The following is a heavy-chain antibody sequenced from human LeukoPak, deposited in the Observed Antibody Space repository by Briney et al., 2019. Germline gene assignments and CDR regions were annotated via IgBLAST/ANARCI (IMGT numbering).Heavy chain of an antibody. Sequence: SETLSLTCAVYGGSFSGYYWSWIRQPPGKGLEWIGEINHSGSTNYNPSLKSRVTISVDTSKNQFSLKLSSVTAADTAVYYCARHPPRGYYSRYNWFDPWGQGTLVTVSS. CDR2: INHSGST. J-gene: IGHJ5*02. CDR1: GGSFSGYY. CDR3: ARHPPRGYYSRYNWFDP. D-gene: IGHD3-22*01. V-gene: IGHV4-34*01.